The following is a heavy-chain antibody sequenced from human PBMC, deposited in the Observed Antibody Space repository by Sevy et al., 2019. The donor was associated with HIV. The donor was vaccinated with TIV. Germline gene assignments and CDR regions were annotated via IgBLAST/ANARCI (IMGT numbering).Heavy chain of an antibody. CDR2: IHYTGTT. Sequence: SETLSLTCTVSGGSISAYHWSWIRQPPGKGLEYIGYIHYTGTTNYNPSLKRRVTISVDTSKNQFSLKLSSVTAADTALYYCAGAPPVRSGDDSLDWFDPWGQGTLVTVSS. CDR1: GGSISAYH. V-gene: IGHV4-59*01. J-gene: IGHJ5*02. D-gene: IGHD5-12*01. CDR3: AGAPPVRSGDDSLDWFDP.